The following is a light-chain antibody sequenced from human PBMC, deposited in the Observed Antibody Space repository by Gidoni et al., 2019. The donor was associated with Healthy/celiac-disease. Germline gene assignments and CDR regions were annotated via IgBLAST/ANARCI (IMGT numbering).Light chain of an antibody. J-gene: IGKJ2*01. CDR2: GAS. Sequence: EIVMTQSPATLSVSPGERATLSCRASQSVSSNLAWYLQKPGQAPRLLIYGASTRATGIPARFSGSGSGTEFTLTISSLQSEDFAVHYCQQYNNWPLYTFGQGTKLEIK. CDR3: QQYNNWPLYT. V-gene: IGKV3-15*01. CDR1: QSVSSN.